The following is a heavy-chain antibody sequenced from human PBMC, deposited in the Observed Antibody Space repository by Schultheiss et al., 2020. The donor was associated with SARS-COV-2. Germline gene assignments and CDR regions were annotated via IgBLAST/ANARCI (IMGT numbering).Heavy chain of an antibody. CDR2: IRSKAYGGTT. J-gene: IGHJ3*02. CDR1: GFTFGDYA. V-gene: IGHV3-49*04. Sequence: GESLKISCTASGFTFGDYAMSWVRQAPGKGLEWVGFIRSKAYGGTTEYAASVKDRFTISRDDSKSIAYLQMNSLKTEDTAVYYCTRDYYYDSSGHDAFDIWGQGTMVTVSS. D-gene: IGHD3-22*01. CDR3: TRDYYYDSSGHDAFDI.